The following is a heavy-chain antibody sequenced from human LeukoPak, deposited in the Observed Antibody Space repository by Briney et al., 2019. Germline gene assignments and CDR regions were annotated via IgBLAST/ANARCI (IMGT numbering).Heavy chain of an antibody. CDR1: GYTFTGYY. CDR3: ARDPRADTAMLRPNYYYYYYMDV. Sequence: GASVKVSCKASGYTFTGYYMHWVRQAPGQGLEWMGWINPDSGGTNYAQKFQGRVTMTRDTSISTAYMELSRLRSDDTAVYYCARDPRADTAMLRPNYYYYYYMDVWGKGTTVTVSS. J-gene: IGHJ6*03. V-gene: IGHV1-2*02. D-gene: IGHD5-18*01. CDR2: INPDSGGT.